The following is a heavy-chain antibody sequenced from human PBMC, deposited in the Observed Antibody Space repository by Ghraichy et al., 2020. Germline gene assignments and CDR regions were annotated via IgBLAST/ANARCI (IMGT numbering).Heavy chain of an antibody. V-gene: IGHV4-59*01. CDR2: IYYSGST. Sequence: SETLSLTCTVSGGSISSYYWSWIRQPPGKELEWIGYIYYSGSTNYNPSLKSRVTISVDTSKNQFSLKLSSVTAADTAVYYCARGSVVYGMDVWGQGTTVTVSS. D-gene: IGHD4-23*01. CDR1: GGSISSYY. CDR3: ARGSVVYGMDV. J-gene: IGHJ6*02.